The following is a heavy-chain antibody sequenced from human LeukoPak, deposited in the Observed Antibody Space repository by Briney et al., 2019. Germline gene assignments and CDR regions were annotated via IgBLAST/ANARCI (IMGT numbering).Heavy chain of an antibody. D-gene: IGHD6-13*01. V-gene: IGHV3-21*01. CDR3: ARVQYSSSHFNFDY. J-gene: IGHJ4*02. CDR2: ISSSGSYI. CDR1: GFTFSSYS. Sequence: NPAGSLRLSCAASGFTFSSYSMNWVRQAPGKGLEWVSSISSSGSYIYYADSVKGRFTISRDNAKNSLYLQMNSLRAEDTAVYYCARVQYSSSHFNFDYWGQGTLVTVSS.